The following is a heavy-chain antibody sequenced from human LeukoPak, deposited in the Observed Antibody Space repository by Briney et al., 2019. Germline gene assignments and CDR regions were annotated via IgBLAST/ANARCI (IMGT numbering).Heavy chain of an antibody. D-gene: IGHD3-9*01. CDR2: IIPILGIA. CDR3: ARVRGRYDILTGYYGEFDY. V-gene: IGHV1-69*04. CDR1: GGTFSSYA. J-gene: IGHJ4*02. Sequence: GASVKVSCKASGGTFSSYAISWVRQAPGQGLEWMGRIIPILGIANYAKKFQGRVTITADKSTSTAYMELSSLRSEDTAVYYCARVRGRYDILTGYYGEFDYWGQGTLVTVPS.